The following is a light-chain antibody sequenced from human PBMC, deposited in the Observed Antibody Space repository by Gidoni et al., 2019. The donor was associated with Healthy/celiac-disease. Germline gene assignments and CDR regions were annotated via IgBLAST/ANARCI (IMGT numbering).Light chain of an antibody. CDR1: QSVSSN. Sequence: EIVMTQTPATLSVYPGERATLSCRASQSVSSNLACYQQKPGQAPRLLIYGASTRATGIPARFSGSGSGTEFTLTISSLQSEDFAVYYCQQYNNWPPDTFXPXTKVDIK. J-gene: IGKJ3*01. V-gene: IGKV3-15*01. CDR2: GAS. CDR3: QQYNNWPPDT.